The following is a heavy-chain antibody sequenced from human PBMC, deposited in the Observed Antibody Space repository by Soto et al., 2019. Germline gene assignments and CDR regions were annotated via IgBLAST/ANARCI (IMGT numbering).Heavy chain of an antibody. CDR2: ISYSGST. Sequence: PSETLSLTCSVTGGSISTFYWSWIRQPPGKGLEWIGYISYSGSTNYSPSLKSRVTMSVDTSKNQFSLKLSSVTAADTALYFCARRGSGWSGGSFDLWGQGTMVTVSS. D-gene: IGHD6-19*01. CDR3: ARRGSGWSGGSFDL. J-gene: IGHJ3*01. V-gene: IGHV4-59*08. CDR1: GGSISTFY.